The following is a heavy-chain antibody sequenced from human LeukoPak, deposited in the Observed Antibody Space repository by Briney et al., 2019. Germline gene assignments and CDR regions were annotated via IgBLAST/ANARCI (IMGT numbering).Heavy chain of an antibody. CDR1: GFTFSSYS. J-gene: IGHJ3*02. CDR2: ISSSSSYI. D-gene: IGHD3/OR15-3a*01. Sequence: GGSLRLSCAASGFTFSSYSMNWVRQAPGKGLEWVSSISSSSSYIYYADSVKGRFTISRDNSKNTLYLQMNSLRAEDTAVYYCARDGTEGNAFDIWGQGTMVTVSS. CDR3: ARDGTEGNAFDI. V-gene: IGHV3-21*01.